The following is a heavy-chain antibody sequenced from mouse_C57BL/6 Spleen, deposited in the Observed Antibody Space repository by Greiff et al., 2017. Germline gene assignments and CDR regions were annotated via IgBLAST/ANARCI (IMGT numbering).Heavy chain of an antibody. CDR2: IYPSDSET. CDR1: GYTFTSYW. Sequence: QVQLQQPGAELVRPGSSVKLSCKASGYTFTSYWMDWVKQRPGQGLEWIGNIYPSDSETHYNQKFKDKATLTVDKSSSTAYMQLSGLTSEDSAVYYCAKTTTDGWYFDVWGTGTTVTVSS. J-gene: IGHJ1*03. CDR3: AKTTTDGWYFDV. V-gene: IGHV1-61*01. D-gene: IGHD2-1*01.